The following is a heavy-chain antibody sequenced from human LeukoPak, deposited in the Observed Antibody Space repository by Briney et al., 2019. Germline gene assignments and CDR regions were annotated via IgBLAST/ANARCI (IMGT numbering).Heavy chain of an antibody. CDR2: MSSDESTT. CDR1: GFTFDDFA. V-gene: IGHV3-74*01. CDR3: ARGRGPYGWFDP. D-gene: IGHD3-10*01. Sequence: PGGSLRLSCAASGFTFDDFAMHWARQTPGKGLVWVSRMSSDESTTSYADSVRGRFTISRDNAKNALYLQMNNLRAEDTAIYFCARGRGPYGWFDPWGQGTLVTVSS. J-gene: IGHJ5*02.